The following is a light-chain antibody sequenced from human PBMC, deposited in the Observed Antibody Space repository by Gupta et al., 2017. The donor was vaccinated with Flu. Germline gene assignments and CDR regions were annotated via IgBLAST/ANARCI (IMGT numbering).Light chain of an antibody. J-gene: IGKJ4*01. Sequence: DIQLTQSPSFLSAAVGDRVTITCRASQDFGSDLAWYQQKPGKAPKLLIYTASSLESGVPSRFSGSNSGTEFTLTVSSLQPEDFAGYYCQQLNSFPLTFGGGTKVEIK. CDR3: QQLNSFPLT. CDR2: TAS. V-gene: IGKV1-9*01. CDR1: QDFGSD.